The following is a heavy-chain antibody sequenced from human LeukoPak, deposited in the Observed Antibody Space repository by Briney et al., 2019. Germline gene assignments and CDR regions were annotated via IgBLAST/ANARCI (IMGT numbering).Heavy chain of an antibody. V-gene: IGHV4-4*09. CDR2: IYTSGST. D-gene: IGHD2-21*01. CDR3: ARLIRYSAHFDY. J-gene: IGHJ4*02. Sequence: SETLSLTCTVSGGSISSYYWSWIRQPPGKGLEWIGYIYTSGSTNYNPSLKSRVTISVDTSKNQFSLKLSSVTAADTAVYYCARLIRYSAHFDYWGQGTLVTVSS. CDR1: GGSISSYY.